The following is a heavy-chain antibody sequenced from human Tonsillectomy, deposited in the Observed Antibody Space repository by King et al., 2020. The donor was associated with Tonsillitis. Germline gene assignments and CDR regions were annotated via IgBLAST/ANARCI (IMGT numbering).Heavy chain of an antibody. CDR1: GFTFDDYA. CDR3: AKSVDYAYNHYMDV. CDR2: ISGNGGST. D-gene: IGHD4-17*01. J-gene: IGHJ6*03. Sequence: VQLVESGGGVVQPGGSLRLSCAASGFTFDDYAMHWVRQAPGKGLEWVSLISGNGGSTYYADSVKGRFTISRDNSKNSRYLQMSSRRIDDTALYYCAKSVDYAYNHYMDVWGKGTTVTVSS. V-gene: IGHV3-43*02.